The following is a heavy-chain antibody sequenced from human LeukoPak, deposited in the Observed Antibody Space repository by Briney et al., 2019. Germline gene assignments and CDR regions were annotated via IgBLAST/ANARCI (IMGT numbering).Heavy chain of an antibody. Sequence: GGTLRLSCAASGFTFSSYGMSWVRQAPGKGLEWVSGISWDSGSIGYADSVKGRFTISRDNAKNSLYLQMNSLRAEDTALYYCAKSIDYGSGSYYNVHFDYWGQGTLVTVSS. J-gene: IGHJ4*02. CDR2: ISWDSGSI. CDR1: GFTFSSYG. D-gene: IGHD3-10*01. CDR3: AKSIDYGSGSYYNVHFDY. V-gene: IGHV3-9*01.